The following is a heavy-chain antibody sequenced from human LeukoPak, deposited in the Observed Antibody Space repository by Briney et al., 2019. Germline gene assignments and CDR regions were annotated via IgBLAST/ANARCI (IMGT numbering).Heavy chain of an antibody. Sequence: GGSLRLSCIASGFSFSGHWMHWARQLPGKGLVWVSRISPTGSTTSYADSVKGRFTISRDNAKNTLYLQMNSLRAEDTAMYYCARGPYGGNPAWSFDLWGRGTLVTDSS. J-gene: IGHJ2*01. CDR2: ISPTGSTT. CDR3: ARGPYGGNPAWSFDL. D-gene: IGHD4-23*01. CDR1: GFSFSGHW. V-gene: IGHV3-74*01.